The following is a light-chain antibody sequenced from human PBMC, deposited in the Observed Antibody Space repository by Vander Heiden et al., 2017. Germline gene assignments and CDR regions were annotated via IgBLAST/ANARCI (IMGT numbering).Light chain of an antibody. CDR2: AAS. CDR1: QSIRNY. J-gene: IGKJ4*01. CDR3: QQSYSTPGA. Sequence: DIQMTQSPSSLSAPVGDRVTITCRASQSIRNYLNWYQQKPGEVPKLLIYAASSLQSGVPSRFSGSGSGTDFTLTISSLQPEDFATYYCQQSYSTPGAFGGGTKVEIK. V-gene: IGKV1-39*01.